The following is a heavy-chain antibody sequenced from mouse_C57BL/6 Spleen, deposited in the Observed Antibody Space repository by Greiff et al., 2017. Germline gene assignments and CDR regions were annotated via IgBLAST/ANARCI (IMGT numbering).Heavy chain of an antibody. J-gene: IGHJ3*01. D-gene: IGHD3-2*02. CDR3: ARGGAQARAWFAY. CDR1: GYSFTDYN. Sequence: VQLKESGPELVKPGASVKISCKASGYSFTDYNMNWVKQSNGKSLEWIGVINPNYGTTSYNQKFKGKATLTVDQSSSTAYMQLNSLTSEDSAVYYCARGGAQARAWFAYWGQGTLVTVSA. V-gene: IGHV1-39*01. CDR2: INPNYGTT.